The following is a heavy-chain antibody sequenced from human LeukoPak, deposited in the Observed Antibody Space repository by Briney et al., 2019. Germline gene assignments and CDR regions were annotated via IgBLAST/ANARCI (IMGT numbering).Heavy chain of an antibody. CDR3: ARVGGGCSSTSCQGTWFDY. CDR2: IYYSGST. V-gene: IGHV4-59*01. D-gene: IGHD2-2*01. Sequence: SETLSLTCTVSGGSISSYYWSWIRQPPGKGLEWIGYIYYSGSTNYNPSLKSRVTISVDTSKNQFSLKLSSVTAADTAVYYCARVGGGCSSTSCQGTWFDYWGQGTLVTVSS. J-gene: IGHJ4*02. CDR1: GGSISSYY.